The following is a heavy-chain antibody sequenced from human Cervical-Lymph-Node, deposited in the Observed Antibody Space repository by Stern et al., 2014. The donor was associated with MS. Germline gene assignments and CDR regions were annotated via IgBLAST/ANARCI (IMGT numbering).Heavy chain of an antibody. CDR3: ARGTYHSGDY. D-gene: IGHD6-13*01. J-gene: IGHJ4*02. CDR2: ISYDGRNK. V-gene: IGHV3-30*01. CDR1: GFTFSSYA. Sequence: VQLVESGGGVVQPGRSLRLSCAASGFTFSSYAMQWVRQAPGKGLEWVAVISYDGRNKYYADSVKGRFTISRDDSKNTLYLQMNSLRAEDTAVYYCARGTYHSGDYWGQGTLVTVSS.